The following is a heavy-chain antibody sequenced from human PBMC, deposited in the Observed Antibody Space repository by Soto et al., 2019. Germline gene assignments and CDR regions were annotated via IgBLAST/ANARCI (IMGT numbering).Heavy chain of an antibody. CDR3: ARVAVVTAAGTSDY. CDR2: ISGTSDSI. V-gene: IGHV3-11*06. Sequence: GGSLRLSCAASGFTFSDYYMTWIRQVPGKGLEWVAYISGTSDSIPYADSVKGRFTISRDNARNSLYLQMNSLRVEDTAVYYCARVAVVTAAGTSDYWGQGTLVTVSS. J-gene: IGHJ4*02. CDR1: GFTFSDYY. D-gene: IGHD6-13*01.